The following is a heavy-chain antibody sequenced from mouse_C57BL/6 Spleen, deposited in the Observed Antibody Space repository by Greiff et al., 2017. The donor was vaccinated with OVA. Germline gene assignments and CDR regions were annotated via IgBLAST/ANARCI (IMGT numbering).Heavy chain of an antibody. J-gene: IGHJ4*01. CDR3: ALITTEDAMDY. Sequence: VQLQQPGAELVKPGASVKLSCKASGYTFTSYWMQWVKQRPGQGLEWIGEIDPSDSYTNYNQKFKGKATLTVDTSSSTAYMQLSSLTSEDSAVYYCALITTEDAMDYWGQGTSVTVSS. D-gene: IGHD1-1*01. V-gene: IGHV1-50*01. CDR1: GYTFTSYW. CDR2: IDPSDSYT.